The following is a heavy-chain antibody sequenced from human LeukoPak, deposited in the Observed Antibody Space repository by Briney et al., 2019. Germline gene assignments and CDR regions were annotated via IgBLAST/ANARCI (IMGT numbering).Heavy chain of an antibody. Sequence: PGRSLRLSCAASGFTFDDYAMHWVRHAPGKGLEWVSGISWNSGSIGYADSVKGRFTISRDNAKNSLYLQMNSLRAEDTALYYCAKSGSSSGWYSPATYWGQGTLVTVSS. V-gene: IGHV3-9*01. CDR2: ISWNSGSI. CDR1: GFTFDDYA. CDR3: AKSGSSSGWYSPATY. J-gene: IGHJ4*02. D-gene: IGHD6-19*01.